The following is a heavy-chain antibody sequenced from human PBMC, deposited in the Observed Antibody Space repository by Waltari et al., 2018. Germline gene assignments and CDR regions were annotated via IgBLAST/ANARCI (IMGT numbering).Heavy chain of an antibody. V-gene: IGHV3-33*01. CDR1: GFTFSSYA. J-gene: IGHJ6*02. Sequence: QMQLVESGGGVVQPGRSLRLSCATSGFTFSSYAMHWVRQAPGKGLEWGAVIWYDGTKTDHADPVRGRFSISRDNFQSILYLQMDSLRAEDTAVYYCARVHGRVHYYGMDIWGQGTTVIVSS. CDR2: IWYDGTKT. CDR3: ARVHGRVHYYGMDI. D-gene: IGHD3-10*01.